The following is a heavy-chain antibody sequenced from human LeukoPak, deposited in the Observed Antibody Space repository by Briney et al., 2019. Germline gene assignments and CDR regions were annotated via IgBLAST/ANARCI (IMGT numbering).Heavy chain of an antibody. J-gene: IGHJ4*02. CDR1: GFTFSSYA. Sequence: GGSLRLSCAASGFTFSSYAMSWVRQAPGKGLEWVSAISGSGGSTYYADSVKGRFTISRDNSKNTLYLQMNSLRAEDTAVYYCAKGRSSGPQSSFDYWGQGTLVTVSA. CDR2: ISGSGGST. V-gene: IGHV3-23*01. D-gene: IGHD6-19*01. CDR3: AKGRSSGPQSSFDY.